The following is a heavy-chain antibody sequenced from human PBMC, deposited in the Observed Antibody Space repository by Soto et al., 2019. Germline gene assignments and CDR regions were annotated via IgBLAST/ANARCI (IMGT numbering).Heavy chain of an antibody. Sequence: ASVKVSCKASGYTFTSYDINWVRQATGQGLEWMGWMNPNSGNTGYAQKFQGRVTMTRNTSISTAYMELSSLRSEDTAVYYCATGGTIFGVASINYYYYMDVWGEGTTVTVSS. CDR2: MNPNSGNT. CDR3: ATGGTIFGVASINYYYYMDV. V-gene: IGHV1-8*01. CDR1: GYTFTSYD. J-gene: IGHJ6*03. D-gene: IGHD3-3*01.